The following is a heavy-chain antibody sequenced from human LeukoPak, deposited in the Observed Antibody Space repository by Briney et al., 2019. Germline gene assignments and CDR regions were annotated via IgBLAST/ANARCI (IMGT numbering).Heavy chain of an antibody. J-gene: IGHJ5*02. V-gene: IGHV1-69*13. Sequence: VASVKVSRKASGYTFTGYYMHWVRQAPGQGLEWMGGIIPIFGTANYAQKFQGRVTITADESTSTAYMELSSLRSEDTAVYYCAREIHYYDSSGYYYVFGWFDPWGQGTLVTVSS. CDR2: IIPIFGTA. CDR3: AREIHYYDSSGYYYVFGWFDP. D-gene: IGHD3-22*01. CDR1: GYTFTGYY.